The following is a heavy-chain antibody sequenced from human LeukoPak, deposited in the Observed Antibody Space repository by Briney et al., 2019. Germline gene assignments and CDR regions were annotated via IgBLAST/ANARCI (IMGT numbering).Heavy chain of an antibody. CDR3: AREAGGDRQLHY. J-gene: IGHJ4*02. CDR1: GGSITTDY. V-gene: IGHV4-4*07. Sequence: SETLPLTCAVSGGSITTDYWSWIRQPAGKGLEWIGRISTRGSTNYNPSLRSRVTMSVDTSKNQFSLNLSSVTAADTAVYYCAREAGGDRQLHYWGQGTLVTVSS. CDR2: ISTRGST. D-gene: IGHD2-21*02.